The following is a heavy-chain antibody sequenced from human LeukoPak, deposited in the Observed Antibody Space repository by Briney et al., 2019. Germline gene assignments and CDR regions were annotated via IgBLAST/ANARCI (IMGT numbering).Heavy chain of an antibody. CDR2: IWYDGSNK. CDR1: GFTFSSYG. CDR3: ARSRIVGAPPYYGMDV. J-gene: IGHJ6*02. Sequence: GRSLRLSCAASGFTFSSYGMHWVRQAPGKGLEWVAVIWYDGSNKYYADSVKGRFTISRDNSKNTLYLQMNSLRAEDTAVYYCARSRIVGAPPYYGMDVWGQGTTVTVSS. D-gene: IGHD1-26*01. V-gene: IGHV3-33*01.